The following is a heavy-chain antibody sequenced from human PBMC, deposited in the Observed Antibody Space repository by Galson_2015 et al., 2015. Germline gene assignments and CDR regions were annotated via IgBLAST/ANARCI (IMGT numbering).Heavy chain of an antibody. D-gene: IGHD2-2*01. Sequence: SVKVSCKVSGYTLTDLSMHWVRQAPGKGLEWVGGFDPEDGETIYAQKFQGRVTMTEETSTDTAYMELSSLRSEDTALYYCATGLHIVVVPAAMNFDYWGQGTLVTVSS. CDR3: ATGLHIVVVPAAMNFDY. J-gene: IGHJ4*02. CDR2: FDPEDGET. V-gene: IGHV1-24*01. CDR1: GYTLTDLS.